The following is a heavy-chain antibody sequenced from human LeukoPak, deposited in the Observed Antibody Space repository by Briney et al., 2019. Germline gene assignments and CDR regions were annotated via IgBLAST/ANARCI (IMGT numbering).Heavy chain of an antibody. V-gene: IGHV3-7*01. J-gene: IGHJ5*02. D-gene: IGHD1-26*01. Sequence: GGSLRLSCAASGFTFSSYWMSWVRQAPGKGLEWVANIKQDGSEKYYVDSVKGRFTISRDNAKNSLYLQMNSLRAEDTAVYYCVRQSPIVGATFAHWGQGTLVTVSS. CDR3: VRQSPIVGATFAH. CDR1: GFTFSSYW. CDR2: IKQDGSEK.